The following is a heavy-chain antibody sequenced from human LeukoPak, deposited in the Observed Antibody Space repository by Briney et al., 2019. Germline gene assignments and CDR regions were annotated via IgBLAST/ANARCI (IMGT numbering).Heavy chain of an antibody. D-gene: IGHD4-23*01. CDR1: GYTFTGYY. J-gene: IGHJ4*02. V-gene: IGHV1-2*02. Sequence: ASVKVSCKASGYTFTGYYMHWVRQAPGQGLEWMGWVNPNTGGTNYAQMFQGRITMTRDTSISTAYMELSRLTSDDTAVYYRARDSYGGNWSLGYWGQGTLVTVSS. CDR2: VNPNTGGT. CDR3: ARDSYGGNWSLGY.